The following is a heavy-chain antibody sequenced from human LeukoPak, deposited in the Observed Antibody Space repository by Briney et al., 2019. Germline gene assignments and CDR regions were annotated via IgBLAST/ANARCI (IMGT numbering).Heavy chain of an antibody. CDR3: ARSLGYCSSTSCSNWFDP. D-gene: IGHD2-2*01. CDR1: GFTFSSYA. CDR2: ISYDGSNK. J-gene: IGHJ5*02. V-gene: IGHV3-30-3*01. Sequence: GGSLRLSCAASGFTFSSYAMHWVRQAPGKGLEWVAVISYDGSNKYYADSVKGRFTISRDNSKNTLYLQMNSLRAEDTAVYYCARSLGYCSSTSCSNWFDPWGQGTLVTVSS.